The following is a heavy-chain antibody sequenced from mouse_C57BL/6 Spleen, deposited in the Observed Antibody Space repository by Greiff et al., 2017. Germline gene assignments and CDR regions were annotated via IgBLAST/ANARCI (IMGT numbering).Heavy chain of an antibody. V-gene: IGHV1-55*01. CDR2: IYPGSGST. CDR3: ARSGDVYAMDY. J-gene: IGHJ4*01. Sequence: QVQLQQPGAELVKPGASVKMSCKASGYTFTSSWITWVKQRPGQGLEWIGDIYPGSGSTNYNEKFKSKATLTVDTSSSTAYMQLSSLTSEDSAVYYCARSGDVYAMDYWGQGTSVTVSS. D-gene: IGHD3-1*01. CDR1: GYTFTSSW.